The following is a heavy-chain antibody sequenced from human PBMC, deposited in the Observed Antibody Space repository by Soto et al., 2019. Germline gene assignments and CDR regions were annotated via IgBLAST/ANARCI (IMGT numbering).Heavy chain of an antibody. CDR1: GGSISSGGYS. CDR3: GGSGYYHTTGMDV. D-gene: IGHD3-22*01. Sequence: TLSLSCTVSGGSISSGGYSWSWIRQPPGKGLEWIGYIYHSGSTYYNPSLKSRVTISVDRSKNQFSLKLSSVTAADTAVYYCGGSGYYHTTGMDVWGQGTTVTVSS. CDR2: IYHSGST. V-gene: IGHV4-30-2*01. J-gene: IGHJ6*02.